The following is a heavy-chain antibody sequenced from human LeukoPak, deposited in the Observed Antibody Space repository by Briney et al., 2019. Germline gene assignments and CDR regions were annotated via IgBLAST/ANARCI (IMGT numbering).Heavy chain of an antibody. Sequence: ASVRVSCKASGFPFMKFGIAWVRQAPGQGFEWMGWISAYNGQTNYAQNIQGRVTMTTDTSTDTAYMELRSLTPDDTAVYYCARSGDGNWFDPWGQGTLVTVSS. CDR3: ARSGDGNWFDP. CDR2: ISAYNGQT. V-gene: IGHV1-18*01. D-gene: IGHD7-27*01. CDR1: GFPFMKFG. J-gene: IGHJ5*02.